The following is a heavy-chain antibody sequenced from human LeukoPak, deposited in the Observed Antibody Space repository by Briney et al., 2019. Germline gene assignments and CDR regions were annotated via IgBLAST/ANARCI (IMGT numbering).Heavy chain of an antibody. Sequence: SQTLSLTSTVSGGSMSSGSYYWNWIRQPAGKGLEWIGRIYTSGSTNYNPSLKSRVTISLDASKKQFSLKLTSVTAADSAVYYCARGNPLDYWGQGTLVTVSS. V-gene: IGHV4-61*02. D-gene: IGHD1-14*01. J-gene: IGHJ4*02. CDR3: ARGNPLDY. CDR2: IYTSGST. CDR1: GGSMSSGSYY.